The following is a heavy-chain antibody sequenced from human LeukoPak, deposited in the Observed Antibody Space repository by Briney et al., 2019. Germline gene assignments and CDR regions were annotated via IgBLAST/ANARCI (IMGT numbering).Heavy chain of an antibody. CDR2: ISSSGSTI. CDR3: AKDYYEYVWGSYRPHHY. Sequence: PGGSLRLSCAASGFIFSDYYMSWIRQAPGKGLEWVSYISSSGSTIYYADSVKGRFTISRDNAKNSLYLQMNSLRAEDTAVYYCAKDYYEYVWGSYRPHHYWGQGTLVTVSS. CDR1: GFIFSDYY. V-gene: IGHV3-11*04. D-gene: IGHD3-16*02. J-gene: IGHJ4*02.